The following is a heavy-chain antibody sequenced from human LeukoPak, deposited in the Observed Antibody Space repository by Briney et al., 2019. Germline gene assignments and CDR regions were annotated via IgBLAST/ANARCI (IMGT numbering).Heavy chain of an antibody. V-gene: IGHV3-66*01. CDR1: GFTVSSNY. Sequence: GGSLRLSCAVSGFTVSSNYMSWVRQAPGKGLEWVSLIYSGGSTYYADSVKGRFTFSRDNSKNTLYLQMDSLRAEDTAVYYCARDPYDYESYYYYGMDVWGQGTTVTVSS. D-gene: IGHD3-16*01. J-gene: IGHJ6*02. CDR3: ARDPYDYESYYYYGMDV. CDR2: IYSGGST.